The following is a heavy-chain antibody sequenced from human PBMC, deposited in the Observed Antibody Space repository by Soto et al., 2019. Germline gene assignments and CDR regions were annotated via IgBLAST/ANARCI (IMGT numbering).Heavy chain of an antibody. CDR1: GGTFSSYA. V-gene: IGHV1-69*06. CDR2: IIPIFGTA. J-gene: IGHJ5*02. Sequence: GASVKVSCKASGGTFSSYAISWVRQAPGQGLEWMGGIIPIFGTANYAQKFQGRVTITADKSTSTAYMELSSLRSEDTAVYYCASGATGDYYDSSGYYYNNWFDPWGQGTLVTVS. D-gene: IGHD3-22*01. CDR3: ASGATGDYYDSSGYYYNNWFDP.